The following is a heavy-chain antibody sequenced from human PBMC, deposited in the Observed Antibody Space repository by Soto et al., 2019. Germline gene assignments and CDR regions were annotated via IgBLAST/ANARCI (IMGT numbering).Heavy chain of an antibody. J-gene: IGHJ5*01. CDR2: ISSGSSYI. V-gene: IGHV3-21*01. D-gene: IGHD3-10*01. CDR1: GFTFSTYT. CDR3: ARDILSGGAYPDS. Sequence: GGALRLSCAASGFTFSTYTMNWVRQAPGKGLEWISSISSGSSYIYYAGSVKGRFTISRDNAKNSLFLQMNSLRADDTAVYYCARDILSGGAYPDSWGQGTKVTVSS.